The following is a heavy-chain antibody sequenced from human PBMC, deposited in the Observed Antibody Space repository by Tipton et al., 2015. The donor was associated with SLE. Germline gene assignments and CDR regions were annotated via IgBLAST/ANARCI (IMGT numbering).Heavy chain of an antibody. CDR2: ISYSGRT. CDR3: ARFMISVGFDY. Sequence: TLSLTCTVSGGSMNIGVLYWGWLRQHPGKGLEWIGYISYSGRTYHNPSLKSRITISVDTSQNQFSLKLSSVTAADTAVYYCARFMISVGFDYWGQGTLVTVSS. J-gene: IGHJ4*02. CDR1: GGSMNIGVLY. D-gene: IGHD3-16*01. V-gene: IGHV4-31*03.